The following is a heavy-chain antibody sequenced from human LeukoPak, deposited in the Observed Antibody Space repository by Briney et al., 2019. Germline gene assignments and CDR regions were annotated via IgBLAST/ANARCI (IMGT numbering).Heavy chain of an antibody. V-gene: IGHV4-31*03. CDR3: ARERGLRNLIFDY. CDR1: GGSISSGGYY. D-gene: IGHD1-14*01. J-gene: IGHJ4*02. CDR2: IYYSGST. Sequence: SQTLSLTCTVSGGSISSGGYYWSWIRQHPGKGLEWIGYIYYSGSTYYNPSLKSRVTISVDTSKNQFSLKLSSVTAADTAVYYCARERGLRNLIFDYWGQGTLVTVSS.